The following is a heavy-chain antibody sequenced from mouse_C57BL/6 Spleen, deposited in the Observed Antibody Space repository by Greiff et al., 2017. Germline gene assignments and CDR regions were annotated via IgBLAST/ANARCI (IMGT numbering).Heavy chain of an antibody. D-gene: IGHD1-1*01. CDR3: ARNHYGSSRRYAMDY. J-gene: IGHJ4*01. CDR2: IYIGNGYT. Sequence: EVKLQESGAELVRPGSSVKMSCKTSGYTFTSYGINWVKQRPGQGLEWIGYIYIGNGYTEYNEKFKGKATLTSDTSSSTAYMQLSSLTSEDSAIYFCARNHYGSSRRYAMDYWGQGTSVTVSS. V-gene: IGHV1-58*01. CDR1: GYTFTSYG.